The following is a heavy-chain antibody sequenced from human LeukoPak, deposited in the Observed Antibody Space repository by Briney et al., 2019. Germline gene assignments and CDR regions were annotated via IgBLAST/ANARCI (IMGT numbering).Heavy chain of an antibody. J-gene: IGHJ5*02. CDR2: ISAYNGNT. V-gene: IGHV1-18*01. D-gene: IGHD3-3*01. Sequence: ASVKVSCKASGYTFTSYGISWVRQAPGQGLEWMGWISAYNGNTNYAQKLQGRVTMTTDTSTSTAYMELRSLRSDDTAVYYCARASFITIFGVVIIDWFDPWGQGTLVTVSS. CDR1: GYTFTSYG. CDR3: ARASFITIFGVVIIDWFDP.